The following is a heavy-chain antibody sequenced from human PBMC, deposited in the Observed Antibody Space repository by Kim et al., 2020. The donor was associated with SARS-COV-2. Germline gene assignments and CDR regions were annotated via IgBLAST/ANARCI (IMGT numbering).Heavy chain of an antibody. CDR2: ISSGGSHT. Sequence: GGSLRLSCTASGFTFSTYTMNWVRQAPGKGLEWVSSISSGGSHTYYADSMKGRFTASRDNAKNSPYLQLNSLRAEDTAVNYCAKVIEVEGGVLRFLELAILEAFNIWGQGTRVTVSS. J-gene: IGHJ3*02. V-gene: IGHV3-21*01. CDR1: GFTFSTYT. CDR3: AKVIEVEGGVLRFLELAILEAFNI. D-gene: IGHD3-3*01.